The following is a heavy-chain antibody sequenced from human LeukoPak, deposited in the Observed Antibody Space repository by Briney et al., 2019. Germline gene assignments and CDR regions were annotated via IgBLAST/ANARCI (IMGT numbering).Heavy chain of an antibody. Sequence: PSETLSLPCTVSGGSISSYYWSWIRQPPRKGLEWIGYIYYSGSTNYNPSLKSRVTISVDTSKNQFSLKLSSVTAADTAVYYCAGDSKYCSGGSCYPYFDYWGQGTLVTVSS. CDR3: AGDSKYCSGGSCYPYFDY. J-gene: IGHJ4*02. CDR1: GGSISSYY. D-gene: IGHD2-15*01. V-gene: IGHV4-59*01. CDR2: IYYSGST.